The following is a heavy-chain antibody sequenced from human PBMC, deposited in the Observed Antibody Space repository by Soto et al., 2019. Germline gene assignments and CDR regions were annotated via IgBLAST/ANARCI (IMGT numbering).Heavy chain of an antibody. V-gene: IGHV3-74*01. CDR2: INGDGSST. CDR3: ARGREEWGKPTVI. J-gene: IGHJ3*02. Sequence: EVQLVESGGGLVQPGGSLRLSCAASGFTFSSPWMHWVRQAPGKGLVWVSRINGDGSSTTYADSVKGRFTISRDDAKSTLYLQMNGLRADDTAVYYCARGREEWGKPTVIWGQGTVVTVSS. CDR1: GFTFSSPW. D-gene: IGHD3-16*01.